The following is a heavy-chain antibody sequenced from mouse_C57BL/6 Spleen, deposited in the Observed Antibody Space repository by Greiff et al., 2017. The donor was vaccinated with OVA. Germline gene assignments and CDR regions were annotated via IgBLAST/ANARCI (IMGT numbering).Heavy chain of an antibody. CDR2: IDPSDSET. D-gene: IGHD1-1*02. V-gene: IGHV1-52*01. J-gene: IGHJ2*01. Sequence: QVQLKQPGAELVRPGSSVKLSCKASGYTFTSYWIHWVKQRPIQGLEWIGNIDPSDSETHYNQKFKDKATLTVDKSSSTAYMQLSSLTSEDSAVYYCARLGGVYYFDYWGQGTTLTVSS. CDR1: GYTFTSYW. CDR3: ARLGGVYYFDY.